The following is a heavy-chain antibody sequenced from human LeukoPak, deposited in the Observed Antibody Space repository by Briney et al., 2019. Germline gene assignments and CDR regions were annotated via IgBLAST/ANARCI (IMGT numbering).Heavy chain of an antibody. CDR3: ARGGAGDRAGEDY. V-gene: IGHV3-23*01. Sequence: GGSLRLSCAASGFTFSSHAMSWVRQAPGKGLEWVSAISGSGGSTYYADSVKGRFTISRDKSKNTLYLQMNSLRAEDTAVYYCARGGAGDRAGEDYWGQGTLVTVSS. D-gene: IGHD5-18*01. J-gene: IGHJ4*02. CDR1: GFTFSSHA. CDR2: ISGSGGST.